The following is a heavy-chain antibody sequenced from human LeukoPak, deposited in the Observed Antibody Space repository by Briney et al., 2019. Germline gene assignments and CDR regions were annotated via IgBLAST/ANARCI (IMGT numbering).Heavy chain of an antibody. J-gene: IGHJ4*02. D-gene: IGHD5-18*01. CDR2: ISYDGSNK. V-gene: IGHV3-30-3*01. Sequence: PGRSLRLSCAASGFTFSSYAMHWVRQAPGKGLEWVAVISYDGSNKYCADSVKGRFTISRDNSKNTLYLQMNSLRAEDTAVYYCARGSLGYSCWGQGTLVTVSS. CDR1: GFTFSSYA. CDR3: ARGSLGYSC.